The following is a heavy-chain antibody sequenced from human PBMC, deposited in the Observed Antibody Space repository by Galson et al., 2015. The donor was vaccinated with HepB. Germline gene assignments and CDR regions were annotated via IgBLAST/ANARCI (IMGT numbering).Heavy chain of an antibody. V-gene: IGHV3-33*01. D-gene: IGHD6-13*01. J-gene: IGHJ5*02. CDR3: ARAPESSTWFDP. CDR1: GLTFSSYG. Sequence: SLRLSCAASGLTFSSYGMHWVRQAPGKGLEWVAAIGYDESNKYYADSVKGRFTISRDKSKNTLYLQMNSLRVEDTAVYYCARAPESSTWFDPWGQGTLVTVPS. CDR2: IGYDESNK.